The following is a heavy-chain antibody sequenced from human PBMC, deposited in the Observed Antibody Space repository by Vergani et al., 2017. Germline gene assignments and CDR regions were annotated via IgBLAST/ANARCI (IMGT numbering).Heavy chain of an antibody. CDR2: IYSGGST. CDR3: ASGSIIAAAGTVADYYYYGMDV. J-gene: IGHJ6*02. CDR1: GFTVSSNY. V-gene: IGHV3-53*01. Sequence: EVQLVESGGGLIQPGGSLRLSCAASGFTVSSNYMSWVRQAPGKGLEWVSVIYSGGSTYYADSVKGRFTISRDNSKNTRYLQMNSLRAEDTAVYYCASGSIIAAAGTVADYYYYGMDVWGQGTTVTVSS. D-gene: IGHD6-13*01.